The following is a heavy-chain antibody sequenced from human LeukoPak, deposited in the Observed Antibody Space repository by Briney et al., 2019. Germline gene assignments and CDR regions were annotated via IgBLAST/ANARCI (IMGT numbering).Heavy chain of an antibody. J-gene: IGHJ4*02. CDR2: INPSGGST. D-gene: IGHD2-15*01. Sequence: GASVKVSCKASGYTFTSYYMHWVRQAPGQGLEWMGIINPSGGSTSYAQKFQGRVTMTRDTSTSTVYMELSSLRSEDTAVHYCARGYCSGGSCYTGLDYWGQGTLVTVSS. CDR3: ARGYCSGGSCYTGLDY. V-gene: IGHV1-46*01. CDR1: GYTFTSYY.